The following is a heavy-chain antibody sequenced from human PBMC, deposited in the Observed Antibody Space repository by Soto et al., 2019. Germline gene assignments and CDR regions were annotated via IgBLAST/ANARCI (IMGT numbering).Heavy chain of an antibody. CDR2: IYYSGST. CDR1: GGSISSYY. Sequence: QVPLQESGPGLVKPSETLSLTCTVSGGSISSYYWSWIRQPPGKGLEWIGYIYYSGSTNYNPSLKSRVTISVDTSKNQFSLKLSSVTAADTAVYYCARQGYDFWRVSYMDVWGKGTTVTVSS. CDR3: ARQGYDFWRVSYMDV. J-gene: IGHJ6*03. V-gene: IGHV4-59*08. D-gene: IGHD3-3*01.